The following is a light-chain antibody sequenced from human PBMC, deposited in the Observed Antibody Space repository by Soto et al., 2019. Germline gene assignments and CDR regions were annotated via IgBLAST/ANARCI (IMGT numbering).Light chain of an antibody. CDR1: SSDVGSDNL. CDR2: EVS. CDR3: CSYAGSITYV. J-gene: IGLJ1*01. Sequence: QSVLTQPASVSGSPGQSITISCTGTSSDVGSDNLVSWYQQHPGKAPKFIIYEVSQRPAGVSYRFSGSKSGNTAYLTISGLQAEDEADYYCCSYAGSITYVFGTGTKLTV. V-gene: IGLV2-23*02.